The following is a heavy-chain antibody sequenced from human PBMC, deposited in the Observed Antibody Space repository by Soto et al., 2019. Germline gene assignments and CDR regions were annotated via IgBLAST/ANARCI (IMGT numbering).Heavy chain of an antibody. D-gene: IGHD4-17*01. CDR3: ARDTVTTWYYYYGMDV. V-gene: IGHV4-59*12. J-gene: IGHJ6*02. Sequence: SETLSLTCTVSGGSISSYYWSWIRQPPGKGLEWIGYIYYSGSTNYNPSLKSRVTISVDTSKNQFSLKLSSVTAADTAVYYCARDTVTTWYYYYGMDVWGQGTTVTVSS. CDR2: IYYSGST. CDR1: GGSISSYY.